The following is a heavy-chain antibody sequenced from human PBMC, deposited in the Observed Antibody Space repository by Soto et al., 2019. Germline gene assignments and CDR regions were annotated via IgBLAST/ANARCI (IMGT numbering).Heavy chain of an antibody. CDR3: AGGYCSSTSCYSRRSYWFDP. V-gene: IGHV1-69*01. J-gene: IGHJ5*02. Sequence: VKVSCKASGGTFSSYAISWVRQAPGQGLEWMGGIIPIFGTANYAQKFQGRVTITADESTSTAYMELSSLRSEDTAVYYCAGGYCSSTSCYSRRSYWFDPWGQGTLVTVSS. CDR2: IIPIFGTA. CDR1: GGTFSSYA. D-gene: IGHD2-2*02.